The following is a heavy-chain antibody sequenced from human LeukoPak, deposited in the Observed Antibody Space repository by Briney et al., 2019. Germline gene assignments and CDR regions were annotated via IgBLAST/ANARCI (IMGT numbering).Heavy chain of an antibody. D-gene: IGHD6-13*01. Sequence: ASVKVSCKASGGTFSSYAISWVRQAPGQGLESMGRIIPIVGTANYAQKFQGRVTITTDESTSTAYMELSSLRSEDTAVYYCARDPTGIAAADDYFDYWGQGTLVTVSS. J-gene: IGHJ4*02. V-gene: IGHV1-69*05. CDR1: GGTFSSYA. CDR2: IIPIVGTA. CDR3: ARDPTGIAAADDYFDY.